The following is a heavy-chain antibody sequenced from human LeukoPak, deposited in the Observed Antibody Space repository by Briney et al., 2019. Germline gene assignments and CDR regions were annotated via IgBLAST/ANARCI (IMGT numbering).Heavy chain of an antibody. D-gene: IGHD6-6*01. CDR1: GYTFTSYF. CDR2: INPNSGGT. Sequence: ASVKVSCKASGYTFTSYFIHWVRQAPGQGLEWVGWINPNSGGTNDAQKFQGRVTMTRDTSIRTAYMELSSLRSDDTAVDYCASALSNSRLYYFDYWGQGTLVTVSS. V-gene: IGHV1-2*02. CDR3: ASALSNSRLYYFDY. J-gene: IGHJ4*02.